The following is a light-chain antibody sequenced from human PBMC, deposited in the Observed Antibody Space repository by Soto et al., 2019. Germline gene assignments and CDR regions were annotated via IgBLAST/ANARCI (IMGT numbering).Light chain of an antibody. CDR1: SSDVGNYNY. J-gene: IGLJ2*01. V-gene: IGLV2-11*01. CDR2: DVD. CDR3: SSYAGSYTVV. Sequence: QSVLTQPRSVSGSPGQSVTISCTGTSSDVGNYNYVSWYQHHPGKAPKLMIYDVDKRPSGVPNRFSGSKSGNTASLTISGLQAEDEADYYCSSYAGSYTVVFGGGTKVTVL.